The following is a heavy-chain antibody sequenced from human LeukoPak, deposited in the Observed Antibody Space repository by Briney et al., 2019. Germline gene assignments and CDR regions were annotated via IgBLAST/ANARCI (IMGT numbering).Heavy chain of an antibody. V-gene: IGHV3-30*02. CDR2: IRYDGSNK. Sequence: GGSLRLSCAASGFTFSSYGMHWVRQAPGKGLEWVAFIRYDGSNKYYADSVKGRFTISRDNSKNTLYLQMNSLRAEDTAVYYCAKDSITIFGVVRRFDYWAREPWSPSPQ. CDR1: GFTFSSYG. D-gene: IGHD3-3*01. J-gene: IGHJ4*02. CDR3: AKDSITIFGVVRRFDY.